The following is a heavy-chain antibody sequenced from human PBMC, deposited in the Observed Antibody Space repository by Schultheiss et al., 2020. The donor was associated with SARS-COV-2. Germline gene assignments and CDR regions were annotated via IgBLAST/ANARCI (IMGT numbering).Heavy chain of an antibody. Sequence: SETLSLTCTVSGGSISSSSYYWGWIRQPPGKGLEWIGSIYYSGSTYYNPSLKSRVTISVDKSKNQFSLKLSSVTAADTAVYYCARARPDYDFWSGYTPYYMDVWGKGTTVTVSS. CDR2: IYYSGST. D-gene: IGHD3-3*01. CDR1: GGSISSSSYY. V-gene: IGHV4-39*07. J-gene: IGHJ6*03. CDR3: ARARPDYDFWSGYTPYYMDV.